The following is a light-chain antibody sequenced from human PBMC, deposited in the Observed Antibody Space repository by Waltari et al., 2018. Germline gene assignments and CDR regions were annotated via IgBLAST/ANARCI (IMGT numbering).Light chain of an antibody. CDR2: DDS. V-gene: IGLV3-21*02. J-gene: IGLJ3*02. CDR1: NLGTKR. CDR3: QVWDTTTDHWV. Sequence: SYVLTQLPSVSVAPGQTATITCGGDNLGTKRVHWYRLKPGQAPMVVLFDDSARPSGFPDRFCGYHYGDTATLTISRVEAADEADYYCQVWDTTTDHWVFGGGTKLTAL.